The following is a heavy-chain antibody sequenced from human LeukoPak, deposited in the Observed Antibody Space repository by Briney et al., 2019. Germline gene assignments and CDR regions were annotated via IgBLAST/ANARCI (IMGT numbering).Heavy chain of an antibody. J-gene: IGHJ4*02. CDR2: IRSQIYGGTP. CDR1: GFTFGDYA. CDR3: TRWDGTEIDY. D-gene: IGHD1-26*01. V-gene: IGHV3-49*03. Sequence: PGRSLRLSCTASGFTFGDYAVSWFRQAPGKGLEWIGFIRSQIYGGTPEYAASVKGRFTISRNDSKSIASLHMDSLKTEDTAVYYCTRWDGTEIDYWGQGTLVTVS.